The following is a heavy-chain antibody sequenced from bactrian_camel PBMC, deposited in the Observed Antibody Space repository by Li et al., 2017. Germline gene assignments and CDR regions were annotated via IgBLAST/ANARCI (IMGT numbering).Heavy chain of an antibody. CDR2: IDSDGRT. Sequence: SGGGSVQAGESLRLSCSASGVAFDDSPLVWYRQAAGSGCEMVAFIDSDGRTGYGDSVKGRFTISQDKAKNTMYLQMNSLNPEDTAMYYCAIDLLYHYCSGSSLARTSFGYWGQGTQVTVS. CDR1: GVAFDDSP. V-gene: IGHV3S55*01. CDR3: AIDLLYHYCSGSSLARTSFGY. D-gene: IGHD3*01. J-gene: IGHJ6*01.